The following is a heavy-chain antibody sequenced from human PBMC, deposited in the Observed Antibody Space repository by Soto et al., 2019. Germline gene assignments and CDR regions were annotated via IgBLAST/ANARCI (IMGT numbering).Heavy chain of an antibody. Sequence: QVVLLQSGAEVQEPGSSVRVSCTVSGSTFDNFAFSWVRQAPGHGPEWMGGIVVMSNTADYSQRFQDRVTITADTSTRTLYMELGSLTFEDTAVYYCARAIKRWEVHYYFDYWGQGTLVTVSS. CDR1: GSTFDNFA. D-gene: IGHD1-26*01. V-gene: IGHV1-69*06. CDR3: ARAIKRWEVHYYFDY. J-gene: IGHJ4*02. CDR2: IVVMSNTA.